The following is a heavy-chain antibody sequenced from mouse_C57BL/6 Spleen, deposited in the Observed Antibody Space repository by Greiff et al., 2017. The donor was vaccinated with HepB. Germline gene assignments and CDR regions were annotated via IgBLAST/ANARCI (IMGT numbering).Heavy chain of an antibody. Sequence: QVQLQQSGAELARPGASVKLSCKASGYTFTSYGISWVKQRTGQGLEWIGEIYPRSGNTYYNEKFKGKATLTADKSSRTAYMELRSLTSEDSAVYFCARSVITTVVAFDYWGQGTTLTVSS. J-gene: IGHJ2*01. CDR1: GYTFTSYG. V-gene: IGHV1-81*01. CDR3: ARSVITTVVAFDY. CDR2: IYPRSGNT. D-gene: IGHD1-1*01.